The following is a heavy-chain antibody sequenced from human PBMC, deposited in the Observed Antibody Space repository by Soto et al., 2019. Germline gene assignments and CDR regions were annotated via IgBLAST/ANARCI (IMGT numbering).Heavy chain of an antibody. J-gene: IGHJ3*02. Sequence: QGQLVESGGGVVQPGRSLRLSCAASGFTFSSYAMHWVRQAPGKGLEWVAVISYDGSNKFYADSVKGRFTISRDNSKNTLYLQMNSLRAEDTAVYYCAREGRAADAFDIWGQGTMVTVSS. CDR1: GFTFSSYA. V-gene: IGHV3-30-3*01. D-gene: IGHD2-15*01. CDR3: AREGRAADAFDI. CDR2: ISYDGSNK.